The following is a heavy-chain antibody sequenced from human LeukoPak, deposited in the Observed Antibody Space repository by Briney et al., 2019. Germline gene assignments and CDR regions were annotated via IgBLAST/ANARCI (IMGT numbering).Heavy chain of an antibody. D-gene: IGHD5-24*01. V-gene: IGHV3-30*18. CDR1: GFTFYLYD. CDR2: ISYDGSNT. CDR3: AKEAMGWLHWGGNDC. Sequence: PGGSLRLSCAASGFTFYLYDLHWVRQAPGKGLEWVATISYDGSNTYYADSVKGRFTISRDSSKNTLFLQMDGLRTVDTAVYFCAKEAMGWLHWGGNDCWGHGTLVTVSS. J-gene: IGHJ4*01.